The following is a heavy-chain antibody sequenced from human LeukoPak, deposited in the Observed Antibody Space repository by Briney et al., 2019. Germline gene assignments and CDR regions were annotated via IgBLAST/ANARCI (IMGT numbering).Heavy chain of an antibody. CDR3: AREDTAMASPPANWFDP. CDR1: GYSISSGYY. J-gene: IGHJ5*02. D-gene: IGHD5-18*01. Sequence: SETLSLTCTVSGYSISSGYYWGWIRQPPGKGLEWIGSIYHSGSTYYNPSLKSRVTISVDTSKNQFSLKLSSVTAADTAVYYCAREDTAMASPPANWFDPWGQGTLVTVSS. V-gene: IGHV4-38-2*02. CDR2: IYHSGST.